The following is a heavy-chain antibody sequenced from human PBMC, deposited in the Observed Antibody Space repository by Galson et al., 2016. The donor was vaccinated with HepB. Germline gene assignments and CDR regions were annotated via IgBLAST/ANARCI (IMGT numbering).Heavy chain of an antibody. CDR3: VRDLEHRGSSWEDCFDP. J-gene: IGHJ5*02. D-gene: IGHD1/OR15-1a*01. CDR2: ISAHDGDT. CDR1: GYTFSSYG. Sequence: SVKVSCKASGYTFSSYGISWVRQPPGQGLEWMGWISAHDGDTNYARKFQGRLTMTTDTSTSTAYMELTSLTSDDTAVYFGVRDLEHRGSSWEDCFDPWGQGTLVTVSS. V-gene: IGHV1-18*01.